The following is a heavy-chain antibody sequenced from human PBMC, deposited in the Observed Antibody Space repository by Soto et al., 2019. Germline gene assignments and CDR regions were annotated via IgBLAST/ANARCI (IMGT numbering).Heavy chain of an antibody. V-gene: IGHV4-39*01. CDR3: ARFDYYYGMDV. J-gene: IGHJ6*02. CDR2: IYYSGST. CDR1: GGSISSSSYY. Sequence: PSETLSLTCTVSGGSISSSSYYWCWIRQPPGKGLDWIGSIYYSGSTYYNPSLKSRVTISVDTSKNQFSLKLSSVTAADTAVYYCARFDYYYGMDVWGQGTTVTVS.